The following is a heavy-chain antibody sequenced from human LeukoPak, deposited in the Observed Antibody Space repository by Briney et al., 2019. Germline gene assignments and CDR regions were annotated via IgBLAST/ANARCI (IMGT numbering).Heavy chain of an antibody. CDR2: IYYSGST. D-gene: IGHD3-10*01. J-gene: IGHJ4*01. CDR3: AVSQHSGSYYDLLDG. V-gene: IGHV4-59*01. CDR1: GGSISSYY. Sequence: PSETLSLTCTVSGGSISSYYWSWIRQPPGKGLEWIGYIYYSGSTNSNPSLKSRVTISVDTSKNQFSLTRSCVTAADTAVYYCAVSQHSGSYYDLLDGWGQRT.